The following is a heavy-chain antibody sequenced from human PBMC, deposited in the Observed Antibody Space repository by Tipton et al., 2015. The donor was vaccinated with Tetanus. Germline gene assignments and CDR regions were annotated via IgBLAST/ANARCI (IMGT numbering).Heavy chain of an antibody. Sequence: TLSLTCTVSGASINAGGYLWTWVRQHPGKGLEWIGNIYYTELTSYTPSLNSRVSISVDTSKNQFSLRLTSVTAADTAVYFCARGLPREPFYLDYWGQGKQVIVSS. CDR2: IYYTELT. J-gene: IGHJ4*02. V-gene: IGHV4-31*03. D-gene: IGHD1-26*01. CDR3: ARGLPREPFYLDY. CDR1: GASINAGGYL.